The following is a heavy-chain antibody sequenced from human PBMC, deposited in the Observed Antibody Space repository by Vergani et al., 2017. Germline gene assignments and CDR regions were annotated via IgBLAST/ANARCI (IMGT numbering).Heavy chain of an antibody. CDR2: ISSSSSYI. CDR3: ARVSAYCGGDCSRDY. Sequence: EVQLVESGGGLVKPGGSLRLSCAASGFTFSSYSMHWVRQAPGKGLEWVSSISSSSSYIYYADSVKGRFTISRDNAKNSLYLQMNSLRAEDTAVYYCARVSAYCGGDCSRDYWGQGTLVTVSS. D-gene: IGHD2-21*02. CDR1: GFTFSSYS. J-gene: IGHJ4*02. V-gene: IGHV3-21*01.